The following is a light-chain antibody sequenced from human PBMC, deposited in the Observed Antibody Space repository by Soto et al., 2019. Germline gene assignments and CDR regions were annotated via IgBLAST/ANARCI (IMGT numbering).Light chain of an antibody. Sequence: AIQLTQSPSSLSASVGDRVTFTCRASQGISSALAWYQQKPGKAPKLLIYDASTLESGVPSRFSGSGSGTDFTLTISSLQPEDFATYYCQQVKSLITFGQGTRLEIK. CDR2: DAS. CDR3: QQVKSLIT. J-gene: IGKJ5*01. V-gene: IGKV1-13*02. CDR1: QGISSA.